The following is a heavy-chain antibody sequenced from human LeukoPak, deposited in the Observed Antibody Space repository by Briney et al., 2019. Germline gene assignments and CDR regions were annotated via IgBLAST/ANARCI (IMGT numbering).Heavy chain of an antibody. CDR2: ISGYNGNT. CDR3: ARSGRGTYYYSDL. D-gene: IGHD5-12*01. J-gene: IGHJ4*02. V-gene: IGHV1-18*01. Sequence: GASVKVSRKASSYSFNRYGISWVRQAPGQGLEWMGWISGYNGNTNYAQKFLGRVSMTADTSTSTAYMELRSLTSDDTAVYYCARSGRGTYYYSDLWGQGTLVTVSS. CDR1: SYSFNRYG.